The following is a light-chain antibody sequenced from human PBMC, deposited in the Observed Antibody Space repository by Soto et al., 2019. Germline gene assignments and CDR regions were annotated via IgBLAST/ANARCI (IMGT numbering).Light chain of an antibody. CDR2: GAS. CDR1: QDIRKY. Sequence: DIQMTQSPSSLSASVGDRVTITCQASQDIRKYLNWYQQKPGRAPKLLIYGASNLETEVPSRFSRSGNGTDFIFTISSLQPEDIATYYCQQYDNLSPFTFGPGTKVAIK. CDR3: QQYDNLSPFT. V-gene: IGKV1-33*01. J-gene: IGKJ3*01.